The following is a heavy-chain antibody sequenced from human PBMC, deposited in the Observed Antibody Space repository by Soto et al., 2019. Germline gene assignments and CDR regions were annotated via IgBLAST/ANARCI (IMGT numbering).Heavy chain of an antibody. J-gene: IGHJ5*02. CDR2: IYSGGSA. Sequence: PGGSLRLSCASSWFTVISNYMSWVRQAPGKGLEWVSVIYSGGSAYYADSVKGRFTISRDNSKNTLYLQMNSLRAEDTAVYYCARGQGVLGFDPWGQGTLVTVSS. D-gene: IGHD3-16*01. V-gene: IGHV3-53*01. CDR3: ARGQGVLGFDP. CDR1: WFTVISNY.